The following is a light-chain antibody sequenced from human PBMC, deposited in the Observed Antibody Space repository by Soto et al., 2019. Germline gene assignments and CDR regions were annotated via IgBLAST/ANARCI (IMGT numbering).Light chain of an antibody. CDR2: DAS. CDR3: QQYNLDPYT. Sequence: DIQMTQSPSTLSASVGDRVIITCRASQSIVNWLAWYQQKPGKAPKLLISDASKLESGVQPRFSGVGSGTDFTLTISSLQPDDSATYYCQQYNLDPYTFGQGTKLEIK. V-gene: IGKV1-5*01. CDR1: QSIVNW. J-gene: IGKJ2*01.